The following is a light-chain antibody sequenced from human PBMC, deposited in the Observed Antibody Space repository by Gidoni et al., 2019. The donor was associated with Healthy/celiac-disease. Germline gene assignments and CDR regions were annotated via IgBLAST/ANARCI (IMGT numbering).Light chain of an antibody. CDR2: GAS. CDR1: QSVSSSY. J-gene: IGKJ4*01. Sequence: EIVLTQSPGTLSLSPGERATLSCRASQSVSSSYLAWYQQKPGQAPRLLIYGASSSATGIPDRFSGRGSGTDFTLTISRLEPEDFAVYYCQQYGSSPLTFGGGTKVEIK. CDR3: QQYGSSPLT. V-gene: IGKV3-20*01.